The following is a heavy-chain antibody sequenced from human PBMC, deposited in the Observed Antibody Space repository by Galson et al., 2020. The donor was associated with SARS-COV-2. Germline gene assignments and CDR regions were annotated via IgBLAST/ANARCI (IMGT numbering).Heavy chain of an antibody. V-gene: IGHV1-69*13. D-gene: IGHD2-8*01. CDR3: ARREYGGQYCTNGVCYPHNWFDP. CDR1: GGTFSSYA. Sequence: SVKVSCKASGGTFSSYAISWVRQAPGQGLEWMGGIIPIFGTANYAQKFQGRVTITADESTSTVYMELSSLRSEDTAVYYCARREYGGQYCTNGVCYPHNWFDPWGQGTLVTVSS. CDR2: IIPIFGTA. J-gene: IGHJ5*02.